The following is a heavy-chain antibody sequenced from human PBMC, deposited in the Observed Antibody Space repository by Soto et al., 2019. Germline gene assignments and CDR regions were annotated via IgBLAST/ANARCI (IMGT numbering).Heavy chain of an antibody. D-gene: IGHD3-16*01. CDR1: GYTFSDYY. CDR2: INPNSGGT. J-gene: IGHJ4*02. Sequence: ASVKVSCKASGYTFSDYYIHWVRQAPGQGLEWMGWINPNSGGTKYAPKFQGGVTMTRDTSITTAYMELSRLRSGDTAVYYCAREPASAKPEGVDFWGQGTLVTVSS. V-gene: IGHV1-2*02. CDR3: AREPASAKPEGVDF.